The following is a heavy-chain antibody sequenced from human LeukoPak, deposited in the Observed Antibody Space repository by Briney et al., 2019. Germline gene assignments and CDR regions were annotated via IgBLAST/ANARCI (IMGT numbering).Heavy chain of an antibody. CDR2: ISAYNGNT. Sequence: ASVKVSCKASGYTFTSYGISWVRQVPGQGLEWMGWISAYNGNTNYAQKLQGRVTMTTDTSTSTAYMELRSLRSDDTAVYYCARNLWFGESSDAFDMWGQGTMVTVSS. CDR3: ARNLWFGESSDAFDM. CDR1: GYTFTSYG. V-gene: IGHV1-18*01. J-gene: IGHJ3*02. D-gene: IGHD3-10*01.